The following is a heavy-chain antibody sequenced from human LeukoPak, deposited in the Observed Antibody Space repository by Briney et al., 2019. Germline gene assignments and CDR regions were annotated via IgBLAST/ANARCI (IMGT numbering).Heavy chain of an antibody. CDR3: AREEPYYGRPLGY. CDR2: IWYDGSNK. Sequence: PGGSLRLSCTASGFTFNIYAMGWVRQAPGKGPEWVAVIWYDGSNKYYADSVKGRFTISRDNSKNTLYLQMNSLRAEDTAVYYCAREEPYYGRPLGYWGQGTLVTVSS. V-gene: IGHV3-33*08. J-gene: IGHJ4*02. D-gene: IGHD1-26*01. CDR1: GFTFNIYA.